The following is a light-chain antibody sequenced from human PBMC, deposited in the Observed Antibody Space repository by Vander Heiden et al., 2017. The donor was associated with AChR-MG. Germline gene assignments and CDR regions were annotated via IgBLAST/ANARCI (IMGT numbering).Light chain of an antibody. Sequence: DIQMTQSPSTLSASVGDRVTITCRASQSIDRWLAWFQQKPGKAPKLLIFDASTLESGVPPRFSGSGSGTDFTLTINRLQPDDFATYYCQQDSSWWTFGQGTTVEVE. CDR2: DAS. CDR3: QQDSSWWT. V-gene: IGKV1-5*01. J-gene: IGKJ1*01. CDR1: QSIDRW.